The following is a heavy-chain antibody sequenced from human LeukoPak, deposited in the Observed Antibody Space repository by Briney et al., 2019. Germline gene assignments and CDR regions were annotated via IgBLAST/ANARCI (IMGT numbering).Heavy chain of an antibody. CDR3: ARGMEVPAAIRGNAFDI. J-gene: IGHJ3*02. V-gene: IGHV1-8*01. D-gene: IGHD2-2*01. CDR1: GYTFTSYD. CDR2: MNPNSGNT. Sequence: ASVKVSCKASGYTFTSYDINWVRQATGQGLEGMGWMNPNSGNTGYAQKFQGRVTMTRNTSISTAYMELSSLRSEDTAVYYCARGMEVPAAIRGNAFDIWGQGTMVTVSS.